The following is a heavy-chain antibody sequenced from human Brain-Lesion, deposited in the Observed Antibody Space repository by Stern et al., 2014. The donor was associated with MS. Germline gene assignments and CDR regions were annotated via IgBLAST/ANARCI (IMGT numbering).Heavy chain of an antibody. D-gene: IGHD3-3*01. Sequence: VQLVESGPGLVKPSQTLSLTCTVSGGSISSGNYYWSWIRQHPGKGLEGVGSIYHSGGTYYNPALKSRITTSIDTSKNQFPLQLSSVTAADTAVYYCARGSREVLLPRFYFDYWGQGTLVTVSS. CDR3: ARGSREVLLPRFYFDY. CDR2: IYHSGGT. CDR1: GGSISSGNYY. J-gene: IGHJ4*02. V-gene: IGHV4-31*03.